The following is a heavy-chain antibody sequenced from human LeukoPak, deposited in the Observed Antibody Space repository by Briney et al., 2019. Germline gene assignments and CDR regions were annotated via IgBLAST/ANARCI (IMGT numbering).Heavy chain of an antibody. CDR1: GFTFSSYG. D-gene: IGHD3-3*01. V-gene: IGHV3-33*06. Sequence: QPGRSLRLSCAASGFTFSSYGMPWVRQAPGKGLEWVAVIWYDGSNKYYADSVKGRFTISRDNSKNTLYLQMNSLRAEDTAVYYCAKDRFLERFGLDYWGQGTLVTVSS. CDR3: AKDRFLERFGLDY. CDR2: IWYDGSNK. J-gene: IGHJ4*02.